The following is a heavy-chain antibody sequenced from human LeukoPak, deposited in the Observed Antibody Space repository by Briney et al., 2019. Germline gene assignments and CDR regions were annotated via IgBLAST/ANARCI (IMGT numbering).Heavy chain of an antibody. CDR1: GFTFSDHY. CDR2: TRNKANSYTT. CDR3: ALTSRADYFDY. Sequence: GGSLRLSCAASGFTFSDHYMDWVRQAPGKGLEWVGRTRNKANSYTTEYAASVKGRFTISRDDSKNSLYLQMNSLKTEDTAVYYCALTSRADYFDYWGQGTLVTVPS. V-gene: IGHV3-72*01. D-gene: IGHD3-9*01. J-gene: IGHJ4*02.